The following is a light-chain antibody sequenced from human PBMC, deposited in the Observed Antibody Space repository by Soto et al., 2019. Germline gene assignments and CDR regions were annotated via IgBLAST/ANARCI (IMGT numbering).Light chain of an antibody. CDR2: DAS. V-gene: IGKV3-20*01. CDR1: QSVSSNK. J-gene: IGKJ2*01. Sequence: EIVLTQSPGTLSLSPGERATLSCRASQSVSSNKLAWYQQKPGQAPRLLIYDASTRATGIPERFSGFGSGTDFTLTISRLAPEDFAVYYCQQYGSSAYTFGQGTKLEIK. CDR3: QQYGSSAYT.